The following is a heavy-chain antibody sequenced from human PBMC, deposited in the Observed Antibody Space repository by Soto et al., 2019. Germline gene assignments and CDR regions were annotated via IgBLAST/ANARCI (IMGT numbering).Heavy chain of an antibody. CDR1: GYTFTSYG. Sequence: QVQLVQSGAEVKKPGASVKVSCKASGYTFTSYGISWVRQAPGQGLEWMGWISGYNGNTNYAQKLQGRVTMTTDTSTSTAYMEVRSLRSDDTAVYYCAREGSVAGTPLPEYYYGMDVWGQGTTVTVSS. CDR2: ISGYNGNT. V-gene: IGHV1-18*01. D-gene: IGHD6-19*01. J-gene: IGHJ6*02. CDR3: AREGSVAGTPLPEYYYGMDV.